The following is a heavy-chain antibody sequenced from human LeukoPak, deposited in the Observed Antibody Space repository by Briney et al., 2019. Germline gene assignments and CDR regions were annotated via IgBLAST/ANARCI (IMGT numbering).Heavy chain of an antibody. Sequence: ASVTVSCTASGYTVTSYYMHWVRQAPGQGLEWMAILNPSGGSTSYAQKFQGRVTMTRDTSTSTVYMELSSLRSEDTAVYYCARNNRNDFDCWGQGTLVTVSS. CDR2: LNPSGGST. CDR3: ARNNRNDFDC. J-gene: IGHJ4*02. D-gene: IGHD1-1*01. V-gene: IGHV1-46*01. CDR1: GYTVTSYY.